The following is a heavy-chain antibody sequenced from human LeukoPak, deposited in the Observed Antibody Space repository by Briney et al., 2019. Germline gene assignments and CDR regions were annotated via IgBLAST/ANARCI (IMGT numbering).Heavy chain of an antibody. Sequence: PGRSLRLSCAASRFTFSSYAMHWVRQAPGKGLEWVAVISYDGSNKYYADSVKGRFTISRDNSKNTLYLQMNSLRAEDTAVYYCARERTATVLFDYWGQGTLVTVSS. D-gene: IGHD2-21*02. J-gene: IGHJ4*02. CDR3: ARERTATVLFDY. V-gene: IGHV3-30-3*01. CDR1: RFTFSSYA. CDR2: ISYDGSNK.